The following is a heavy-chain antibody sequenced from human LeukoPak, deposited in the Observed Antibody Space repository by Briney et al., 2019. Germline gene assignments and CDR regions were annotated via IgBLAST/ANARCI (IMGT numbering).Heavy chain of an antibody. D-gene: IGHD3-9*01. CDR2: ISYDGSNK. J-gene: IGHJ5*02. Sequence: PGGSLRLSCAASGFTFSSYAMHWVRQAPGKGLEWVAVISYDGSNKYYADSVKGRFTISRDNSKNTLYLQMNSLRAEDTAVYYCARDPRSRGVVLRYFDWPWGQGTLVTVSS. CDR3: ARDPRSRGVVLRYFDWP. V-gene: IGHV3-30-3*01. CDR1: GFTFSSYA.